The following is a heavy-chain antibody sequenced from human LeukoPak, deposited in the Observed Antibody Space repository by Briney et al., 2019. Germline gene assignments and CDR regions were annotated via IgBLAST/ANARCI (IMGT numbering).Heavy chain of an antibody. Sequence: SETLSLTCTVSAGSISSYYWTWIRQPPGKGQEWIGYIFPSGSAYYNPSLKTRVTISVDTSKNQFSLKLTSVTAADTAVYYCARRHHYSYFMDVWGKGTTVTVSS. CDR1: AGSISSYY. J-gene: IGHJ6*03. CDR3: ARRHHYSYFMDV. V-gene: IGHV4-4*09. CDR2: IFPSGSA.